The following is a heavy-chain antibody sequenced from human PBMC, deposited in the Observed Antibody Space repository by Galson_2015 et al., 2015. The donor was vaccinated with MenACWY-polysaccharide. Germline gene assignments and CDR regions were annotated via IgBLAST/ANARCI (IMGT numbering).Heavy chain of an antibody. Sequence: SLRLSCAASGFTFSNYAMSWVRQAPGKGLDWVSAISGSGNTTYYADSVEGRFTISRDNSKNTLYLQMSSLRAEDTAVYYCAKRAPMVTSLFYGMDVWGQWTTVTVSS. V-gene: IGHV3-23*01. CDR1: GFTFSNYA. D-gene: IGHD4/OR15-4a*01. CDR2: ISGSGNTT. CDR3: AKRAPMVTSLFYGMDV. J-gene: IGHJ6*02.